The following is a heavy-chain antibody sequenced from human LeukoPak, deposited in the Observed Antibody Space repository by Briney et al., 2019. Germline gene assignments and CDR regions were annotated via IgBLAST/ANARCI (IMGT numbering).Heavy chain of an antibody. V-gene: IGHV4-39*01. J-gene: IGHJ4*02. D-gene: IGHD1-26*01. CDR3: ARGAWDVLEAGFDY. CDR2: INYSGTI. Sequence: SETLSLTCTVSGGSISSNNHYWGWIRQPPEKGLEWLGSINYSGTIFYSPSLNSRVTISVDTSGNQFSLKLTSATAADTAVYYCARGAWDVLEAGFDYWGQGTLVTVSS. CDR1: GGSISSNNHY.